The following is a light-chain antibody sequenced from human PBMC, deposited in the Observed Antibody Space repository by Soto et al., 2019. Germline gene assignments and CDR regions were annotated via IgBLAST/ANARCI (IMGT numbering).Light chain of an antibody. V-gene: IGLV2-14*03. CDR2: DVS. J-gene: IGLJ1*01. CDR1: SSDVGGYNY. CDR3: CSHTSTNQL. Sequence: QSALTQPASVSGSPGQSITISCTGTSSDVGGYNYVSWYQQHPDKAPKLMIYDVSNRPSGVSNRFSGSKSGNTASLTISGLQAEDEADYYCCSHTSTNQLFGTGTKVTVL.